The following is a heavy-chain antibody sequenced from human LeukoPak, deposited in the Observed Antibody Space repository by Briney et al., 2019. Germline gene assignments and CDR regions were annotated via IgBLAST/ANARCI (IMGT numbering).Heavy chain of an antibody. CDR1: GFTFDDYG. Sequence: GGSLRLSCAASGFTFDDYGMSWVRQAPGKGLEWVSGINWNGGSTGYADSVKGRFTISRDNAKNSLYLQMNSLRAEDTAVYYCAKDGRYYYDRSGTSNWFDPWGQGTLVTVSS. V-gene: IGHV3-20*04. J-gene: IGHJ5*02. CDR2: INWNGGST. D-gene: IGHD3-22*01. CDR3: AKDGRYYYDRSGTSNWFDP.